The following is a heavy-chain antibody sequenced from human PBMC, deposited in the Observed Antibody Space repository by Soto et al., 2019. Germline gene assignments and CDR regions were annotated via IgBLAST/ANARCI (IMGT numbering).Heavy chain of an antibody. V-gene: IGHV4-34*01. CDR1: GGSVSGANYY. J-gene: IGHJ3*02. CDR2: MSHSGGT. Sequence: QVQLQQWGAGLLKPSETLSLTCAVYGGSVSGANYYWSWIRQPPGKGLEWIGEMSHSGGTHFNPSLKRRVTISMDTSTNQFSLKMSSVTAADTALYYCARVERGTATTVVDAFDIWGPGTMVTVSS. D-gene: IGHD1-1*01. CDR3: ARVERGTATTVVDAFDI.